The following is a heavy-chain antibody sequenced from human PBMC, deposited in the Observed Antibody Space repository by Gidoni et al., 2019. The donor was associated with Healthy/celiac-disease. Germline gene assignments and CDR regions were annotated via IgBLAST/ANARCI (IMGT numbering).Heavy chain of an antibody. Sequence: QVQLVQSGAEVMKPGSSVKVSCKASGGTFSSYAISWVRQAPGQGLEWMGGIIPIFGTANDAQKFQGRVTITANKSTSTAYMELSSLRSEDTAVYYCAREELGGVIVIPFVYWGQGTLVTVSS. CDR2: IIPIFGTA. D-gene: IGHD3-16*02. CDR3: AREELGGVIVIPFVY. CDR1: GGTFSSYA. V-gene: IGHV1-69*06. J-gene: IGHJ4*02.